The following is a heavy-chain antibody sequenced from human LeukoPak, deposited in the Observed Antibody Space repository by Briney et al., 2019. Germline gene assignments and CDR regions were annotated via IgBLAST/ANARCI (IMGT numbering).Heavy chain of an antibody. CDR1: GYTFTSYG. D-gene: IGHD1-26*01. V-gene: IGHV1-69*05. Sequence: ASVKVSCKASGYTFTSYGISWVRQAPGQGLEWMGGIIPIFGTANYAQKFQGRVTITTDESTSTAYMELSSLRSEDTAVYYCAREGSGSYNHAFDIWGQGTMVTVSS. CDR3: AREGSGSYNHAFDI. J-gene: IGHJ3*02. CDR2: IIPIFGTA.